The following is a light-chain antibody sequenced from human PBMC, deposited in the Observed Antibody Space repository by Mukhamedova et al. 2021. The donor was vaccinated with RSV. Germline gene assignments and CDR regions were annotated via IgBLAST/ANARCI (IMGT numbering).Light chain of an antibody. Sequence: WYQRRVHGRAPKLLIYFASTLQSDIPSRFSGSGSGTDFILTINNLQPDDFATYFCQQSSATPRSFGQGTKLQIK. J-gene: IGKJ2*03. V-gene: IGKV1-39*01. CDR2: FAS. CDR3: QQSSATPRS.